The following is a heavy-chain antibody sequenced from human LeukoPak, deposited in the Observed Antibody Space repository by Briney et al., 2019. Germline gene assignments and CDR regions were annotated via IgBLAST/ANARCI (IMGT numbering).Heavy chain of an antibody. CDR1: GFTFSTYG. CDR2: ISGSAATT. V-gene: IGHV3-23*01. D-gene: IGHD3-3*01. J-gene: IGHJ4*02. Sequence: GGSLRLSCAASGFTFSTYGMTWDRQAPGKGLEWVSAISGSAATTFYADSVKGRFTISRDNSKNTLYLQMNSLRAEDTAVYYCARAAPDYDFWSGYSTYFDYWGQGTLVTVSS. CDR3: ARAAPDYDFWSGYSTYFDY.